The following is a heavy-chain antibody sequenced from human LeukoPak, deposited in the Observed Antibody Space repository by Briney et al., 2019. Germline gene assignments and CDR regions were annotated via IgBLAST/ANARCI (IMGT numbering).Heavy chain of an antibody. V-gene: IGHV1-24*01. CDR3: ASRAAAGPDY. CDR1: GYTLTELS. Sequence: PGASVKVSCKVSGYTLTELSMHWVRQAPGKGLEWMGGFDPEDGETIYAQKFQGRVTMTRDTSTSTVYMELSSLRSEDTAVYYCASRAAAGPDYWGQGTLVTVSS. J-gene: IGHJ4*02. D-gene: IGHD6-13*01. CDR2: FDPEDGET.